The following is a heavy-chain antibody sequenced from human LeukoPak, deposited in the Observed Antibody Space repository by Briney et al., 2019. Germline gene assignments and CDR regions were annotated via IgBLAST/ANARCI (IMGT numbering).Heavy chain of an antibody. J-gene: IGHJ2*01. V-gene: IGHV4-34*01. D-gene: IGHD6-19*01. CDR1: GGSFSGYY. CDR2: INHSGST. Sequence: SETLSLTCAVYGGSFSGYYWSWIRQPPGKGLEWIGEINHSGSTNYNPSLKSRVTISVDTSKNQFSLKLSSVTAADTAVYYCARGRGYSSGWYLSHWNFDLWGRGTLVTVSS. CDR3: ARGRGYSSGWYLSHWNFDL.